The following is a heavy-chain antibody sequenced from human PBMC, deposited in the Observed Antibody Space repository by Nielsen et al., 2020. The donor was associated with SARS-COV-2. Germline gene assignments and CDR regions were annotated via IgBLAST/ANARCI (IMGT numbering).Heavy chain of an antibody. CDR1: GFTFSGPA. Sequence: GESLRLSCAASGFTFSGPAMHWVRQASGKGLEWVGRIRSRLNSYATAYAASVKGRFTISRDDSSNTAYLQMNSLKTEDTAVYYCARQDSSGWFKYYYDMDVWGQGTTVTVSS. D-gene: IGHD6-19*01. CDR3: ARQDSSGWFKYYYDMDV. CDR2: IRSRLNSYAT. V-gene: IGHV3-73*01. J-gene: IGHJ6*02.